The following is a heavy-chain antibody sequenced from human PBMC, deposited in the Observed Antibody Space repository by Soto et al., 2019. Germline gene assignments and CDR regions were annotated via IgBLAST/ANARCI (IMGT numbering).Heavy chain of an antibody. D-gene: IGHD5-18*01. J-gene: IGHJ4*02. CDR2: IYYSVST. V-gene: IGHV4-59*02. CDR1: GGSVSSYY. CDR3: PRVEWIQLWLAFDY. Sequence: PSETLSLTCTVSGGSVSSYYWSWIRQPPGKGLEWIGYIYYSVSTNYNPSLKSRVTISVDTSKNQFSLKLSSVTAADTAVYYCPRVEWIQLWLAFDYWGQGTLVTVSS.